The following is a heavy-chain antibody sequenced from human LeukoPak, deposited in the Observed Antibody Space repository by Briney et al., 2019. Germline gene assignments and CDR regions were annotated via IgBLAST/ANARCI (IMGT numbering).Heavy chain of an antibody. Sequence: GGSLRLSCAASGFTFSSYSMNWVRQAPGKGLEWVSSISSSSSYIYYADSVKGRFTISRDNSKNTLYLQMNTLRSEDTAVYYCAKAPKRGSWYFDYWGQGTLVTVSS. CDR1: GFTFSSYS. D-gene: IGHD6-13*01. V-gene: IGHV3-21*01. CDR3: AKAPKRGSWYFDY. CDR2: ISSSSSYI. J-gene: IGHJ4*02.